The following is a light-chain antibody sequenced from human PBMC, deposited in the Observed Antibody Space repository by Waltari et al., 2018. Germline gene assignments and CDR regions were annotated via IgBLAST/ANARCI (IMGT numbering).Light chain of an antibody. V-gene: IGKV3-11*01. J-gene: IGKJ4*01. Sequence: EIVLTQSPATLSLSPGDTATLSCRANQSVNSFFGWYQHKLGQAPRLLIYDTSNRATGVPARFSGSGSGTDFALTISSLEPEDCAIYYCQQRGTWPPLTFGGGTKVEI. CDR2: DTS. CDR3: QQRGTWPPLT. CDR1: QSVNSF.